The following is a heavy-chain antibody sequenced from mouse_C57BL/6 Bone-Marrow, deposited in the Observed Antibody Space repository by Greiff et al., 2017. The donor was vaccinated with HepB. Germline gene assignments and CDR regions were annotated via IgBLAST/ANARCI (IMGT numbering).Heavy chain of an antibody. D-gene: IGHD2-4*01. CDR2: IDPENGDT. Sequence: VQLKESGAELVRPGASVKLSCTASGFNIKDDYMHWVKQRPEQGLEWIGWIDPENGDTEYASKFQGKATITADTSSNTAYLQLSSLTSEDTAVYYCTDYDYDEAYWGQGTLVTVSA. J-gene: IGHJ3*01. CDR3: TDYDYDEAY. V-gene: IGHV14-4*01. CDR1: GFNIKDDY.